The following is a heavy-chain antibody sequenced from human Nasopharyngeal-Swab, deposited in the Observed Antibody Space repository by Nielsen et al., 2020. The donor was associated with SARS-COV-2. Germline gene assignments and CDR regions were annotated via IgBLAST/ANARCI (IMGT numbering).Heavy chain of an antibody. D-gene: IGHD3-22*01. CDR2: IGTAGDT. CDR1: GFTFSSYD. V-gene: IGHV3-13*01. Sequence: RRSLRLSCAASGFTFSSYDMHWVRQATGKGLEWVSAIGTAGDTYYPGSVKGRFTISRENAKNSLYLQMNSLRAGDTAVYYCARGGTYYYDSSNDAFDIWGQGTMVTVSS. CDR3: ARGGTYYYDSSNDAFDI. J-gene: IGHJ3*02.